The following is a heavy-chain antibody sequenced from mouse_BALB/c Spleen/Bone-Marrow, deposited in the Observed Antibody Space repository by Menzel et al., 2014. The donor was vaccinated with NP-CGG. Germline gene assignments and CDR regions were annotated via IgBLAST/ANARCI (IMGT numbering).Heavy chain of an antibody. V-gene: IGHV2-6-7*01. CDR1: GFSLTGFG. D-gene: IGHD2-3*01. Sequence: VQVVESGPGLVAPSQSLSITCTVSGFSLTGFGVNWVRQPPGKGLEWPGMIWADGSTDYNSALRSRLSISKANSKSQVFFKMNSLQTDDTASYYCARADGSGYAMDYWGQGTSVTVSS. CDR2: IWADGST. CDR3: ARADGSGYAMDY. J-gene: IGHJ4*01.